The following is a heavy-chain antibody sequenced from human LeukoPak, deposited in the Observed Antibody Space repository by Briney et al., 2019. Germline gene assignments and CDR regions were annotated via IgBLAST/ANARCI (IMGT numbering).Heavy chain of an antibody. CDR2: ICYSGST. Sequence: SETLSLTCTVSGGSISSGGYYWSWIRQHPGKGLEWIGYICYSGSTYYNPSLKSRVTISVDTSKNQFSLKLSSVTAADTAVYCCARGAPPLCFGELGGNCFDPWARETLVTVSS. V-gene: IGHV4-31*03. CDR1: GGSISSGGYY. D-gene: IGHD3-10*01. CDR3: ARGAPPLCFGELGGNCFDP. J-gene: IGHJ5*02.